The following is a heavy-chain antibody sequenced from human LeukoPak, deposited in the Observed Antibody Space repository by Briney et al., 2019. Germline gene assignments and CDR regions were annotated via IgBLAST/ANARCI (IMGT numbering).Heavy chain of an antibody. V-gene: IGHV1-69*13. Sequence: ASVKVSCKASGGTFSSYAISWVRQDPGQGLEWMGGIIPIFGTANYAQKFQGRVTITADESTSTAYMELSSLRSGDTAVYYCARDRGHSGLVDYWGQGTLVTVSS. J-gene: IGHJ4*02. CDR1: GGTFSSYA. CDR2: IIPIFGTA. D-gene: IGHD3-10*01. CDR3: ARDRGHSGLVDY.